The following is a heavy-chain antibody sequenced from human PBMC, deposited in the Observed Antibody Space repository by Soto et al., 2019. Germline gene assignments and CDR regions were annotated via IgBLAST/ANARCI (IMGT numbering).Heavy chain of an antibody. V-gene: IGHV3-9*01. CDR3: AKSTGGTANGMGV. CDR2: ISWNSGTI. D-gene: IGHD2-8*02. Sequence: EVQVVESGGGLVQPGRSLRLSCAASGFSFGDYAMHWVRQAPGKGLEWVSGISWNSGTIGYADSVKGRFTISRDNAKNSLYMQMTSLSAEDTALYYCAKSTGGTANGMGVWGQGTTVTVSS. CDR1: GFSFGDYA. J-gene: IGHJ6*02.